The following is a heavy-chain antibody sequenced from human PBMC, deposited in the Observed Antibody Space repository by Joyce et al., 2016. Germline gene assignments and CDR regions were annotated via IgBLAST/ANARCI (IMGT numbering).Heavy chain of an antibody. J-gene: IGHJ4*02. CDR2: LSSSSSYI. D-gene: IGHD2-8*01. Sequence: EVQLVESGGGLVKPGGSLRLSCAASGFTFSGYSMSGVRQAPGKGLEWVSSLSSSSSYIKDTDSVKGRFTISRDNAKNSLYLQMNSLRVEDTAVYYCARSSYTNGIFDYWGQGTLVTVSS. CDR1: GFTFSGYS. V-gene: IGHV3-21*01. CDR3: ARSSYTNGIFDY.